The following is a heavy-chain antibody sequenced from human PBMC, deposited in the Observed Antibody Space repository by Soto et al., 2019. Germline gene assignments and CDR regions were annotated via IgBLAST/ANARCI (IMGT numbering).Heavy chain of an antibody. J-gene: IGHJ4*02. Sequence: QVQLVQSGAEVKKPGASVKVSCKASGYTFTSYYMHWVRQAPGQGLEWMGIINPSGGSTSYAQKFQGRVTMPRDTSTSTVYMELSSLRSEDTAVYYCAREYSSGWFDYWGQGTLVTVSS. CDR3: AREYSSGWFDY. CDR2: INPSGGST. CDR1: GYTFTSYY. D-gene: IGHD6-19*01. V-gene: IGHV1-46*01.